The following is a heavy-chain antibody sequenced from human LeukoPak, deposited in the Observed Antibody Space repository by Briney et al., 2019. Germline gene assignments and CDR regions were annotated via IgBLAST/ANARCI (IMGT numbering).Heavy chain of an antibody. J-gene: IGHJ6*03. D-gene: IGHD3-3*01. CDR1: GYTFSDYY. V-gene: IGHV1-2*02. CDR2: INPNSGGT. CDR3: AIKGQRHEWGTGITIFGVVLKPDYMDV. Sequence: GASVKVSCKPSGYTFSDYYMHWVRQAPGQGLEWMGWINPNSGGTNYAQKFQGRVTMTRDTSISTAYMELSRLRSDDTAVYYCAIKGQRHEWGTGITIFGVVLKPDYMDVWGKGTTVTVSS.